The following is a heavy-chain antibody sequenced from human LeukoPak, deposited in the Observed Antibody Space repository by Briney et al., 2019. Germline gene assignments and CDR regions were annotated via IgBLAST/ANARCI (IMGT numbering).Heavy chain of an antibody. D-gene: IGHD4-17*01. CDR2: MNPNSGNT. V-gene: IGHV1-8*01. J-gene: IGHJ6*03. CDR1: GYTFTSYD. CDR3: ARGRRTLTTPYYYYYYMDV. Sequence: ASVKVSCKASGYTFTSYDINWVRQATGQGLEWMGWMNPNSGNTGYAQKFQGRVTMTRNTSISTAYMELSSLRSEDTAVYYCARGRRTLTTPYYYYYYMDVWGKGTTVTVSS.